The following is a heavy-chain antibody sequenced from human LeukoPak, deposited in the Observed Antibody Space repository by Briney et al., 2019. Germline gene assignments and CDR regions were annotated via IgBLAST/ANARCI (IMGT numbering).Heavy chain of an antibody. V-gene: IGHV4-30-2*01. J-gene: IGHJ3*02. D-gene: IGHD3-22*01. Sequence: SQTLSLTCAVSGGSISSGGYSWSWIRQPPGKGLEWIGYIYHSGSTYYNPSLKSRVTISVDRSKSQFSLKLSSVTAADTAVYYCARAYYDSSGYDDAFDIWGQGTMVTVSS. CDR1: GGSISSGGYS. CDR2: IYHSGST. CDR3: ARAYYDSSGYDDAFDI.